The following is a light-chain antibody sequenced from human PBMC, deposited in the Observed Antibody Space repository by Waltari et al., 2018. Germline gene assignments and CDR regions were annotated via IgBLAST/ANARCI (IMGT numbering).Light chain of an antibody. CDR1: SSDVGGYNY. V-gene: IGLV2-14*03. CDR3: SSYTSGNTVI. Sequence: QSALTQPASVSGSPGQSITISCIGTSSDVGGYNYVSWYQHHPGKAPKVMIYDVSNRPSGVSNRFSGSKSGNTASLTISGLQAEDEADYYCSSYTSGNTVIFGGGTKLTVL. CDR2: DVS. J-gene: IGLJ2*01.